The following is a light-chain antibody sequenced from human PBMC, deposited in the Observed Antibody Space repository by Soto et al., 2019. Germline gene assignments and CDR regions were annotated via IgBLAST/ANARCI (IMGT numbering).Light chain of an antibody. CDR2: AAS. CDR3: QQSYSTLPLT. J-gene: IGKJ1*01. Sequence: DIQMTQSPSFLSASVGDRVTITCRASQSISSYLNWYQQKPGKAPKLLIYAASSLQSGVPSRFSGSGSGTDFTLTISSLQPEDFATYYCQQSYSTLPLTFGQGTKVEIK. V-gene: IGKV1-39*01. CDR1: QSISSY.